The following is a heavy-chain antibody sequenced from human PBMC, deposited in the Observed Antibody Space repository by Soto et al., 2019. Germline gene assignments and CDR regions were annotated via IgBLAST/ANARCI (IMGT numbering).Heavy chain of an antibody. Sequence: ESGGGVVQPGRSLRLSCAASGFTFSSYGMHWVRQAPGKGLGWVAVIWYDGSNKYYADSVKGRFTISRDNSKNTLYLQMNSLRAEDTAVYYCARDVPRFFDYWGQGTLVTVSS. CDR3: ARDVPRFFDY. V-gene: IGHV3-33*01. D-gene: IGHD3-10*02. CDR2: IWYDGSNK. J-gene: IGHJ4*02. CDR1: GFTFSSYG.